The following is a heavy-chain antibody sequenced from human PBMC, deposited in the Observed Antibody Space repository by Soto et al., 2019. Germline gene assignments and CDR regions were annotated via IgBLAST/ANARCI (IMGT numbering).Heavy chain of an antibody. J-gene: IGHJ3*02. V-gene: IGHV1-69*13. CDR1: GGTFSSYA. D-gene: IGHD1-26*01. CDR2: IIPIFGTA. CDR3: ASPGIVGANAFDI. Sequence: GASVKVSCKASGGTFSSYAISWVRQAPGQGLEWMGGIIPIFGTANYAQKFQGRVTITADESTSTAYMELSSLRSEDTAVYYCASPGIVGANAFDIWGQGTMVTVSS.